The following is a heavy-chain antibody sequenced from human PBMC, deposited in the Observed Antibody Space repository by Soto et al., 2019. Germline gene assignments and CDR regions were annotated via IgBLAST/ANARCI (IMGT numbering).Heavy chain of an antibody. CDR2: MNPNRGNT. Sequence: ASVKVSCKASGYTFTSYDINWVRQATGQGLEWMGWMNPNRGNTGYAQKFQGRVTMTRNTSISTAYMELSSLRSEDTAVYYCARGDDVVVEMYYYYYMDVWGKGTTVTVSS. CDR3: ARGDDVVVEMYYYYYMDV. CDR1: GYTFTSYD. J-gene: IGHJ6*03. V-gene: IGHV1-8*01. D-gene: IGHD2-15*01.